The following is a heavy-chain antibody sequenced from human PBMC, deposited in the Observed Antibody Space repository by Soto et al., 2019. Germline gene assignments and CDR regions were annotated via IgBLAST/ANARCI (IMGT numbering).Heavy chain of an antibody. CDR2: ISWNSGSI. V-gene: IGHV3-9*01. D-gene: IGHD1-1*01. CDR1: GFTFDDYG. CDR3: ATVSTTHTFGPLDP. Sequence: EVQLVESGGGLVQPGRSVRLSCAASGFTFDDYGMHWVRQAPGKGLEWVSGISWNSGSIGYADSVKGRFIISRDNAKNSLYLQMNTLRPEDTAFYFCATVSTTHTFGPLDPWGQGTLVTVSS. J-gene: IGHJ5*02.